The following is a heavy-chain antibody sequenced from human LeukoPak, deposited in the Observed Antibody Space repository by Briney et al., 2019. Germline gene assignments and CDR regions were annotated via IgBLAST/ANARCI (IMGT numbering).Heavy chain of an antibody. J-gene: IGHJ6*03. CDR2: IMPLFGTA. CDR1: GGTFNSYA. Sequence: SVKVSCKASGGTFNSYAISWVRQAPGQGVEWMGGIMPLFGTANYAQEFQGRVTFTTDESASTAYMDVSSLRSEDTAVYYCASGSLGDGYGVGDYYQYMDVWGKGTTVTVSS. D-gene: IGHD5-24*01. CDR3: ASGSLGDGYGVGDYYQYMDV. V-gene: IGHV1-69*05.